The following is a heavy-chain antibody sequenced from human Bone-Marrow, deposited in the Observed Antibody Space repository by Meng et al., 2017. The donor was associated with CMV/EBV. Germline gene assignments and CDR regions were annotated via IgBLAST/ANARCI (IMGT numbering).Heavy chain of an antibody. D-gene: IGHD2-2*01. Sequence: SVKVSCKASGGTFSSYAISWVRQAPGQGLERMGGIIPILGIANYAQKFQGRVTITADKSTGTAYMELSSLRSEDTVVSYCAGAASHIVVGPVANYYYYGMDVWGQGTTVTVSS. CDR2: IIPILGIA. V-gene: IGHV1-69*10. J-gene: IGHJ6*02. CDR3: AGAASHIVVGPVANYYYYGMDV. CDR1: GGTFSSYA.